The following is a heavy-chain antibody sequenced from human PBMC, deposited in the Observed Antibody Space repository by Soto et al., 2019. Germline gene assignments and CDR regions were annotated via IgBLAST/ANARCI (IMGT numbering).Heavy chain of an antibody. Sequence: VSGPTLVNPTQTLTLTCTFSGFSRSTTGMCVSWIRQPPGKALGWLALIDWADDKYYSTSLKTRLTISKDTSKNQVVLTMTNVEPVDTATYFCSRAVGGFTYGYPDYWGQGTRVTVSS. CDR1: GFSRSTTGMC. D-gene: IGHD5-18*01. CDR2: IDWADDK. J-gene: IGHJ4*02. V-gene: IGHV2-70*01. CDR3: SRAVGGFTYGYPDY.